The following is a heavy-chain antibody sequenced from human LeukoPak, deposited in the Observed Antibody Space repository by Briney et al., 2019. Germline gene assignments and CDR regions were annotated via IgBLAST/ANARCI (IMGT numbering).Heavy chain of an antibody. CDR1: GYTFTSYD. J-gene: IGHJ4*02. D-gene: IGHD6-19*01. V-gene: IGHV1-8*01. CDR3: AREEWKAVAGRGDY. Sequence: ASVKVSRKASGYTFTSYDINWVRQATGQGLEWMGWMNPNSGNTGYAQKFQGRVTMTRNTSISTAYMELRSLRSEDTAVYYCAREEWKAVAGRGDYWGQGTLVTVSS. CDR2: MNPNSGNT.